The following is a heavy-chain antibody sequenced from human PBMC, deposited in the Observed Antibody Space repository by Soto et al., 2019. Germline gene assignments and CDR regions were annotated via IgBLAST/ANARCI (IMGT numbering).Heavy chain of an antibody. J-gene: IGHJ6*03. V-gene: IGHV1-18*01. CDR2: ISAYNGNT. Sequence: QVQLVQSGAEVKKPGASVKVSCKASGYTFTSYGISWVRQAPGXGLEWMGWISAYNGNTNYAQKLQGRVTMTTDTSTSXXXXXXRSLXSDXXXXXXXXXXXXXXXXYYYMDVWGKGTTVTVSS. CDR1: GYTFTSYG. CDR3: XXXXXXXXXYYYMDV.